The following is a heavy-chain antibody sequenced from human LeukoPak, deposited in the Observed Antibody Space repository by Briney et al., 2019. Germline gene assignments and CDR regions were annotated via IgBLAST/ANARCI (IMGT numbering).Heavy chain of an antibody. CDR2: IKQDGSEK. Sequence: GGSLRLSCAAAGFTFSSYWMNWVRQAPGKGLEWVANIKQDGSEKYYVDSVKGRFTISRDNAKNSLYLQMYSLRIEDTAVYYCGRGSVGFGELNYWGQGTLITVSS. D-gene: IGHD3-10*01. CDR3: GRGSVGFGELNY. J-gene: IGHJ4*02. V-gene: IGHV3-7*04. CDR1: GFTFSSYW.